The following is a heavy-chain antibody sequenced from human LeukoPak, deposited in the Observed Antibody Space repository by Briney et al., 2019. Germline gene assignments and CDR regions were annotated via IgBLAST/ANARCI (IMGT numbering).Heavy chain of an antibody. D-gene: IGHD4-17*01. Sequence: PSETLSLTCTVSGGSISSYYWSWIRQPPGKGLEWIGFIFYSGSTNSNPSLKSRVTISVDTSKNQFSLKLSSVTAADTAVYYCARHGVDDYGDYRGWFDPWGRGTLVTVFS. V-gene: IGHV4-59*08. J-gene: IGHJ5*02. CDR2: IFYSGST. CDR3: ARHGVDDYGDYRGWFDP. CDR1: GGSISSYY.